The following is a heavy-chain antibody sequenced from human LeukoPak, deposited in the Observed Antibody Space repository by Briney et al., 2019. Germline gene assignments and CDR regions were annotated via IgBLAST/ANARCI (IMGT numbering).Heavy chain of an antibody. CDR2: IYTSGST. J-gene: IGHJ4*02. CDR1: GGSISSGSYY. V-gene: IGHV4-61*02. Sequence: SQTLSLTCTVPGGSISSGSYYWSWIRQPAGKGLEWIGRIYTSGSTNYNPSLKSRVTISVDTSKNQFSLKLSSVTAADTAVYYCARAGDYVWGSYRLWGQGTLVTVSS. D-gene: IGHD3-16*02. CDR3: ARAGDYVWGSYRL.